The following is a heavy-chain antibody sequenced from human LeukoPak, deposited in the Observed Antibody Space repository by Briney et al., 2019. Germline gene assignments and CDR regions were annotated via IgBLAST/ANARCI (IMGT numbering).Heavy chain of an antibody. CDR2: LSWNSGTI. CDR1: GFTFDDYA. J-gene: IGHJ4*02. Sequence: PGGSLRLSCAASGFTFDDYAMHWVRQAPGKGLEWVSGLSWNSGTIAYAESVKGRFTISRDNAKNSLYLQMNNLRPEDTAFYCCAKGSYAPYYLDSWGQGTLVTVSS. CDR3: AKGSYAPYYLDS. V-gene: IGHV3-9*01. D-gene: IGHD2-2*01.